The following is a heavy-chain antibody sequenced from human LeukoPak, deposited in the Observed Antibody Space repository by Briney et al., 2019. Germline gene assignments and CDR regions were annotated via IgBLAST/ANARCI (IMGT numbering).Heavy chain of an antibody. CDR2: ISSSGSYI. V-gene: IGHV3-21*01. Sequence: GGSLRLSCVASGFTFSSYSMNWVRQAPGKGLEWVSSISSSGSYIYYADSVKGRFTISRDNAKNSLYLQMNSLRAEDTAVYYCARAPSVVVPAAMGGYYYYYGMDVWGQGTTVTVSS. CDR3: ARAPSVVVPAAMGGYYYYYGMDV. D-gene: IGHD2-2*01. CDR1: GFTFSSYS. J-gene: IGHJ6*02.